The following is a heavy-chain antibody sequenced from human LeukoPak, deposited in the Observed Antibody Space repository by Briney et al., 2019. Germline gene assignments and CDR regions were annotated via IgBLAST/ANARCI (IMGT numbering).Heavy chain of an antibody. Sequence: GGSLRLSCAASGFTFSSYWMHWVRQAPGKGLVWVSRINSDGSSTSYADSVKGRFTISRDNAKNTLYLQMNSLRAEDTAVYYCARARGLALDGMDVWGQGTTVTVSS. CDR3: ARARGLALDGMDV. V-gene: IGHV3-74*01. J-gene: IGHJ6*02. CDR2: INSDGSST. CDR1: GFTFSSYW. D-gene: IGHD6-19*01.